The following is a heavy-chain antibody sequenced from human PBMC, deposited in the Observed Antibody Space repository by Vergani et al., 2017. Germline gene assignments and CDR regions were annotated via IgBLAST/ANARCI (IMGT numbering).Heavy chain of an antibody. V-gene: IGHV1-2*02. CDR2: INPNSGGP. CDR3: ARGRTRQLVRVDY. D-gene: IGHD6-6*01. Sequence: QVQLVQSGAEVKKPGASVKVSCKASGYTFTGYYMHWVRQAPGQGLEWMGWINPNSGGPNYAQKFQGRVTRTRDTSISTAYMALSRLRSDDTAVYYCARGRTRQLVRVDYWGQGTLVTVSS. CDR1: GYTFTGYY. J-gene: IGHJ4*02.